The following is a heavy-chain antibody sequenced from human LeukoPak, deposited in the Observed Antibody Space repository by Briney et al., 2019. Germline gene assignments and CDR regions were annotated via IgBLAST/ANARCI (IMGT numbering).Heavy chain of an antibody. V-gene: IGHV4-59*01. Sequence: SETLSLTCTVSDDSITIYYWTWIRQPPGKGLEWIGYIDHTGSTNYNPSLKSRVTISVDTSKNQFSLKLSSVTAADTAVYYCARVIIGFGVGARDYYYYMDVWGKGTTVTVSS. D-gene: IGHD1-26*01. CDR3: ARVIIGFGVGARDYYYYMDV. J-gene: IGHJ6*03. CDR1: DDSITIYY. CDR2: IDHTGST.